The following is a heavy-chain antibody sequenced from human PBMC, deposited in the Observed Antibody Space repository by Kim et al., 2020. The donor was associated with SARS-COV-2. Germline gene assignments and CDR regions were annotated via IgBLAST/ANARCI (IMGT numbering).Heavy chain of an antibody. J-gene: IGHJ5*02. CDR2: IDPSDSHP. D-gene: IGHD3-10*01. V-gene: IGHV5-10-1*01. Sequence: GESLKISCKASGYRFTNYWISWVRQMPGEGLEWMVSIDPSDSHPNYSPSFQGHVTISVNKSTNSAYLQWSSLRASDTAMYYCAGHWFGEFLSQYNWFDPWGQGTLVTVSS. CDR3: AGHWFGEFLSQYNWFDP. CDR1: GYRFTNYW.